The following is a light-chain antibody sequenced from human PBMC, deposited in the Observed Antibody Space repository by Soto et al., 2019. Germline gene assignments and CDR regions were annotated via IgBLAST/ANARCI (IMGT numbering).Light chain of an antibody. V-gene: IGKV1-5*01. CDR2: DAS. CDR1: QSISSW. J-gene: IGKJ4*01. Sequence: DIQMTQSPSTLSASVGDRVTITCRASQSISSWLAWYQQKPGKASKLLIYDASSLESGVPSRFSGSGSGTEVTLTISSLQPDDFATYYCQQYNSYSALTFGGGTKVEIK. CDR3: QQYNSYSALT.